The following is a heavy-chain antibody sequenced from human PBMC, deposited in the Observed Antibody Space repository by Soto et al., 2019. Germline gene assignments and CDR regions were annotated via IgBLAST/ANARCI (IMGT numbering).Heavy chain of an antibody. CDR3: ARHVGIGYSYGYWFDP. V-gene: IGHV4-39*01. CDR2: IYYSGST. CDR1: GGSISSSSYY. D-gene: IGHD5-18*01. J-gene: IGHJ5*02. Sequence: QLQLQESGPGLVKPSETLSLTCTVSGGSISSSSYYWGWIRQPPGKGLEWIGSIYYSGSTYYNPSLKNRVTISVDTSKNQFSLKLSSVTAADTAVYYCARHVGIGYSYGYWFDPWGQGTLVTISS.